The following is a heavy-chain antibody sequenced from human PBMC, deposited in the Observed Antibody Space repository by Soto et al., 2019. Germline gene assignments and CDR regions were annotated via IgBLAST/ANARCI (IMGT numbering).Heavy chain of an antibody. J-gene: IGHJ5*02. Sequence: KSSETLSLTCTVSGGSISSYYWSWIRQPAGKGLEWIGRIYTSGSTNYNPSLKSRVTMSVDTSKNQFSLKLSSVTAADTAVYYCARGGGYCSSTSCYRWFDPWGQGTLVTVSS. CDR1: GGSISSYY. V-gene: IGHV4-4*07. D-gene: IGHD2-2*01. CDR2: IYTSGST. CDR3: ARGGGYCSSTSCYRWFDP.